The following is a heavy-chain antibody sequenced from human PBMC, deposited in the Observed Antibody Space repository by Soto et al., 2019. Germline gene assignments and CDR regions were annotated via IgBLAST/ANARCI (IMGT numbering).Heavy chain of an antibody. J-gene: IGHJ6*02. CDR2: IWYDGSNK. CDR1: GFTFSSYG. V-gene: IGHV3-33*01. D-gene: IGHD6-6*01. CDR3: ARGSYSSSSYGMDV. Sequence: PGGSLRLSCAASGFTFSSYGMHWVRQAPGKGLEWVAVIWYDGSNKYYADSVKGRFTISRDNSKNTLYLQMNSLRAEDTAVYYCARGSYSSSSYGMDVWGQGTTVTVSS.